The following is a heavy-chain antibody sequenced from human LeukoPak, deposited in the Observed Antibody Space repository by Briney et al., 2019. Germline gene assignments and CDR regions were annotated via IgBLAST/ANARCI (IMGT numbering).Heavy chain of an antibody. CDR2: MNPNSGNT. J-gene: IGHJ4*02. Sequence: ASVKVSCKASGYTFTSCDINWVRQATGQGLEWMGWMNPNSGNTGYAQKFQGRVTMTRNTSISTAYMELSSLRSEDTAVYYCARGHRYCSSTSCPGGLDYWGQGTLVTVSS. CDR1: GYTFTSCD. CDR3: ARGHRYCSSTSCPGGLDY. V-gene: IGHV1-8*01. D-gene: IGHD2-2*01.